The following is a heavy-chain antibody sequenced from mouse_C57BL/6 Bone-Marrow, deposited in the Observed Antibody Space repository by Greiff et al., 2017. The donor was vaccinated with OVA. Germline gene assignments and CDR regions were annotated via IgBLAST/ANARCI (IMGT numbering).Heavy chain of an antibody. V-gene: IGHV1-81*01. D-gene: IGHD3-2*02. Sequence: VQLQQSGAELARPGASVKLSCKASGYTFTSYGISWVKQRTGQGLEWIGEIYPRSGNTYYNEKFKGKATPTADKSSSTAYIELRSLTSEDSAVYFCAEDSSGYGAYWGQGTLVTVSA. CDR3: AEDSSGYGAY. J-gene: IGHJ3*01. CDR1: GYTFTSYG. CDR2: IYPRSGNT.